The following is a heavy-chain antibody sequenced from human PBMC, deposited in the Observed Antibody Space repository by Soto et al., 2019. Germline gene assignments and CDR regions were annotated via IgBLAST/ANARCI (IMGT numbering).Heavy chain of an antibody. D-gene: IGHD2-2*01. CDR1: GGSISSYY. CDR2: IYTSGST. CDR3: AEVVQTKTRYYYYGMDV. Sequence: SETLSLTCTVSGGSISSYYWSWIRQPAGKGLEWIGRIYTSGSTNYNPSLKSRVTMSVDTSKNQFSLKLSSVTAADTAVYYCAEVVQTKTRYYYYGMDVWGQGTTVTVSS. J-gene: IGHJ6*02. V-gene: IGHV4-4*07.